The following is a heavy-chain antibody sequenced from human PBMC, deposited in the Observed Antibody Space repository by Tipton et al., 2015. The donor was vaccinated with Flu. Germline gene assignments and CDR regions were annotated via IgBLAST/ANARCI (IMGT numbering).Heavy chain of an antibody. CDR1: GLTFSNYA. Sequence: SLRLSCAASGLTFSNYAMSWVRQAPGKGLEWVAGLSGSGSSIYYADSVKGRFTISRDNSKSMLYVQMNSLRAEDTAVYYCVKAKNYDIVAAYYGMDVWGQGTTVTVSS. J-gene: IGHJ6*02. D-gene: IGHD3-9*01. V-gene: IGHV3-23*01. CDR2: LSGSGSSI. CDR3: VKAKNYDIVAAYYGMDV.